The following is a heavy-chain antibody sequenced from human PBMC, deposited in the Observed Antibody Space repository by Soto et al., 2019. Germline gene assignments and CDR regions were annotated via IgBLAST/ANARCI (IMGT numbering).Heavy chain of an antibody. J-gene: IGHJ4*02. CDR1: GGSFSNYA. V-gene: IGHV1-69*01. Sequence: QVHLVQSGAEVKKPGSSVRVSCKASGGSFSNYAVTWVRQAPGQRLEWMGGITPMFGIANYAQKFQGRVTLTADESTGTAYMELSRLRSDATATYYCASDRHHSGFEDWGQGTLVTVSS. CDR2: ITPMFGIA. CDR3: ASDRHHSGFED.